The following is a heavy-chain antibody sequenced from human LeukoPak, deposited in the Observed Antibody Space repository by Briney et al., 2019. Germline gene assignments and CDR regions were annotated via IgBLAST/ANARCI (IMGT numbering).Heavy chain of an antibody. J-gene: IGHJ4*02. CDR2: IIATGDST. Sequence: GGSLRLSCAASGFSFSTYAMSWVSQAPGKGLEWVSSIIATGDSTYYADSVKGRFTISRDNSKNTLYLQMNSLRAEDTAIYYCAKDLRTYGSGIYRLPTVIFNYWGQGTLVTVSS. CDR3: AKDLRTYGSGIYRLPTVIFNY. V-gene: IGHV3-23*01. CDR1: GFSFSTYA. D-gene: IGHD3-10*01.